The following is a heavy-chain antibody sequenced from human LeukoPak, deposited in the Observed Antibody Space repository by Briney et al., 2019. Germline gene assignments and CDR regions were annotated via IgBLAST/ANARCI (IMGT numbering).Heavy chain of an antibody. D-gene: IGHD6-13*01. J-gene: IGHJ4*02. CDR1: GFTFSSYA. V-gene: IGHV3-21*01. CDR2: ISSSSSYI. Sequence: GGSLRLSCAASGFTFSSYAMNWVRQAPGKGLEWVSSISSSSSYIYYADSVKGRFTISRDNAKNSLYLQMNSLRAEDTAVYYCATTIAAAGNEFDYWGQGTLVTVSP. CDR3: ATTIAAAGNEFDY.